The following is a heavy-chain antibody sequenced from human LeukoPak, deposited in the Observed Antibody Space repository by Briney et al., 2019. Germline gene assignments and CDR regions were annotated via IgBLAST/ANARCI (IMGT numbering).Heavy chain of an antibody. Sequence: PGASLRLSCAASGFTFSSYAMSRVRQAPGKGLEWVSAISGSGGSTYNADSVKGRFTISRDNSKNTLYLQMNSLRAEDTAVYYCAREEYNSSAPLDSWGQGTLVTVSS. J-gene: IGHJ5*02. CDR3: AREEYNSSAPLDS. V-gene: IGHV3-23*01. CDR2: ISGSGGST. CDR1: GFTFSSYA. D-gene: IGHD2/OR15-2a*01.